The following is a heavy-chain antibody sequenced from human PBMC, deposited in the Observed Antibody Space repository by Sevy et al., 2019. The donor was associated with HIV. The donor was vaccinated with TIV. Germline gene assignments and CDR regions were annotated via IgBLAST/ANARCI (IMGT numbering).Heavy chain of an antibody. CDR1: AGSISSYY. CDR2: IYSSGST. V-gene: IGHV4-59*08. J-gene: IGHJ4*02. Sequence: SETLSLTCTVSAGSISSYYWSWIRQPPGKGLEWIGYIYSSGSTNYNPSLKSRVTISVDTSKNQNSLKLSSVTAADTAEYYCARHPPSSSWYFFDYWGQGSLGHRLL. CDR3: ARHPPSSSWYFFDY. D-gene: IGHD6-13*01.